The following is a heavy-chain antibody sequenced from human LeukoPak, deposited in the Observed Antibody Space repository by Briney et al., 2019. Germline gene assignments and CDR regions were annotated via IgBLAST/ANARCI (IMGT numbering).Heavy chain of an antibody. V-gene: IGHV3-30-3*01. CDR2: ISYDGSNK. J-gene: IGHJ3*02. CDR3: KNDDSSSWSDAFDI. CDR1: GFTFSSYA. Sequence: GGSLRLSCAASGFTFSSYAMHWVRQAPGKGLEWVAVISYDGSNKYYADSVKGRFTISRDNSKNTLYLQMNSLRAEDTAVYWCKNDDSSSWSDAFDIWGQGTMVTVSS. D-gene: IGHD6-13*01.